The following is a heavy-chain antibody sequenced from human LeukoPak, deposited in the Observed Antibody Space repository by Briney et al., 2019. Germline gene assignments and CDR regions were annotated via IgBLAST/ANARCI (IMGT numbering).Heavy chain of an antibody. CDR3: AREGGEFGDLVDY. CDR1: GYTFTGYY. Sequence: ASVKASCKASGYTFTGYYMHWVRQAPGQGLEWMGWINPNSGGTNYAQKFQGRVTMTRDTSISAAYMELSRLRSDDTAVYYCAREGGEFGDLVDYWGQGTLVTVSS. D-gene: IGHD3-10*01. CDR2: INPNSGGT. J-gene: IGHJ4*02. V-gene: IGHV1-2*02.